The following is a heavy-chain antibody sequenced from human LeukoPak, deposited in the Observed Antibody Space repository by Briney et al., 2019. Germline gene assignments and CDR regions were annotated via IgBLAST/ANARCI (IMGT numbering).Heavy chain of an antibody. Sequence: ASVKVSCKASGYTFTGYYMHWVRQAPGQGLEWMGWINPNSGGTNYAQKFQGRVTMTRDTSISTAYMELSRLRSDDTAVYYCATGLGYCSSTSCYKRDYYFDYWGQGTLVTVSS. CDR2: INPNSGGT. CDR1: GYTFTGYY. V-gene: IGHV1-2*02. D-gene: IGHD2-2*02. CDR3: ATGLGYCSSTSCYKRDYYFDY. J-gene: IGHJ4*02.